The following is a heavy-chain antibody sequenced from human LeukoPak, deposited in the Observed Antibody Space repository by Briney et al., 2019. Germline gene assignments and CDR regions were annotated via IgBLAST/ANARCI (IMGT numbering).Heavy chain of an antibody. V-gene: IGHV1-18*01. Sequence: ASVKVSCKASGYTFINYGISWVRQAPGQGPEWMGWVSGYNANTNYAQKFQGRVTMTTDTSTSTAYMELRSLRSDDTAVYYCATLYAGYSSSWYYFDYWGQGTLVTVSS. J-gene: IGHJ4*02. CDR3: ATLYAGYSSSWYYFDY. D-gene: IGHD6-13*01. CDR1: GYTFINYG. CDR2: VSGYNANT.